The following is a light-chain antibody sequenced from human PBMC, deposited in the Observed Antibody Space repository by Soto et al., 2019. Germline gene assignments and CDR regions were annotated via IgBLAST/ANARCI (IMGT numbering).Light chain of an antibody. Sequence: ETLLTQSPATLSLSPGERATLSCRASQSISTSLAWYQLKPGQAPRLLIYDASNRATGIPARFSGSGFGTDFTLTISSLEPEDFAVYYCQQRSDWPRGLTFGGGTKVEIK. CDR2: DAS. CDR3: QQRSDWPRGLT. CDR1: QSISTS. V-gene: IGKV3-11*01. J-gene: IGKJ4*01.